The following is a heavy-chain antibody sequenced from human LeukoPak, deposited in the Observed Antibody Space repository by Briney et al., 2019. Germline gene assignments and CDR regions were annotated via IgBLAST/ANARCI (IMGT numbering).Heavy chain of an antibody. V-gene: IGHV4-34*01. CDR1: GGSFGTHS. CDR2: IHQSGST. D-gene: IGHD2-21*01. J-gene: IGHJ6*02. Sequence: SETLSLTCAIYGGSFGTHSWTWIRQPPGKGLEWVGEIHQSGSTNYNPSLRSRVIISVDTSKNQFSVRLRSVTAADTAMYFCTRGNMSPGSFHGMDVWGQGTMVT. CDR3: TRGNMSPGSFHGMDV.